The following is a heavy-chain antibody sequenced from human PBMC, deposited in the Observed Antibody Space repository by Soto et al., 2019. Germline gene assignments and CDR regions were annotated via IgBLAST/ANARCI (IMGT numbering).Heavy chain of an antibody. CDR1: GGTFSSYT. D-gene: IGHD6-19*01. CDR2: IIPILGIA. J-gene: IGHJ6*02. CDR3: ASKDRGDWLANYGMDV. Sequence: ASVKLSCKASGGTFSSYTISWVRQAPGQGLEWMGRIIPILGIANYAQKFQGRVTITGDKSTSTAYMELSSLRSEDSAVYYWASKDRGDWLANYGMDVWGQGTTVTVSS. V-gene: IGHV1-69*02.